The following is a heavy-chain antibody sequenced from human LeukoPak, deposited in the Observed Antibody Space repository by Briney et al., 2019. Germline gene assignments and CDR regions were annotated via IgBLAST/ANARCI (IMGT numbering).Heavy chain of an antibody. V-gene: IGHV3-43*02. CDR1: GFTFDDYA. CDR3: AKDWGYGGNQSDAFDI. CDR2: ISGDGGST. Sequence: PGGSLRLSCAASGFTFDDYAMHWVRQAPGKGLEWVSLISGDGGSTYYADSVKGRFTISRDNSKNSLYLQMNSLRTEDTALYYCAKDWGYGGNQSDAFDIWGQGTMVTVSS. J-gene: IGHJ3*02. D-gene: IGHD4/OR15-4a*01.